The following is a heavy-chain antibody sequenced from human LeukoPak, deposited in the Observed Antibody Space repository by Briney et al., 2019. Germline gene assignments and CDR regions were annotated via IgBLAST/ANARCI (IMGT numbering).Heavy chain of an antibody. D-gene: IGHD5-24*01. CDR1: GVSISSGGYY. CDR3: ARDRKLQGGWFDP. CDR2: IYHSGST. Sequence: KASETLSLTCTVSGVSISSGGYYWSWIRQPPGKGLEWIGYIYHSGSTYYNPSLKSRVTISVDRSKNQFSLKLSSVTAADTAVYYCARDRKLQGGWFDPWGQGTLVTVSS. J-gene: IGHJ5*02. V-gene: IGHV4-30-2*01.